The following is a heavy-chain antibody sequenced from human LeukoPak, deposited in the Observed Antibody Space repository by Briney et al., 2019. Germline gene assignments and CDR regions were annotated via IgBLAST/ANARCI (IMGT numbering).Heavy chain of an antibody. Sequence: SETLSLTCTVSGGSISSSSYYWGWIRQPPGKGLEWIGYIYYSGSTNYNPSLKSRVTISVDTSKNQFSLKLSSVTAADTAVYYCARLGGDGHFDYWGQGTLVTVSS. V-gene: IGHV4-61*05. J-gene: IGHJ4*02. CDR3: ARLGGDGHFDY. CDR1: GGSISSSSYY. D-gene: IGHD3-16*01. CDR2: IYYSGST.